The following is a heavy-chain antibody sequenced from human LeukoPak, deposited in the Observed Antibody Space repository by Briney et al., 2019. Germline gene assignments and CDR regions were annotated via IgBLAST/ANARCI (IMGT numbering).Heavy chain of an antibody. CDR2: IKQDGSEK. V-gene: IGHV3-7*01. J-gene: IGHJ4*02. Sequence: PSGGSLRLSCAASGFTFSSYWMNWVRQAPGKGLEWVANIKQDGSEKYYVDSVKGRFTISRDNAKNSPYLQMNSLRAEDTAVYYCARPLDIRRGNYGDYLDYWGQGTLVTVSS. D-gene: IGHD4-17*01. CDR3: ARPLDIRRGNYGDYLDY. CDR1: GFTFSSYW.